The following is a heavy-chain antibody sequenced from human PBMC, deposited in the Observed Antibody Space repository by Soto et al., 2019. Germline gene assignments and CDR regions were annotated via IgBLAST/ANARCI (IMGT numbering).Heavy chain of an antibody. CDR3: ASRPPFDY. Sequence: EVQLVESGGGLIQPGGSLRLSCAASGFTVSSNDMSWVRQAPGKGLEWVSGIYSSGSTSYVDSVKGRFTISRDNSKNTLYLQMNSLRVEDTAVYYCASRPPFDYWAQGTLVTVSS. J-gene: IGHJ4*02. CDR1: GFTVSSND. CDR2: IYSSGST. V-gene: IGHV3-53*01.